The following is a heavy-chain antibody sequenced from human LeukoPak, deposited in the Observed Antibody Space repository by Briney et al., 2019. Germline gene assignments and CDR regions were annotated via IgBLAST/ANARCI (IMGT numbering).Heavy chain of an antibody. Sequence: SVKVSCKASGYTLTSYGISWVRQAPGQGLEWMGGIIPIFGTANYAQKFQGRVTITADKSTSTAYMELSSLRSEDTAVYYCARGIYDSSGYYPSLWGQGTLVTVSS. J-gene: IGHJ4*02. CDR2: IIPIFGTA. V-gene: IGHV1-69*06. CDR3: ARGIYDSSGYYPSL. D-gene: IGHD3-22*01. CDR1: GYTLTSYG.